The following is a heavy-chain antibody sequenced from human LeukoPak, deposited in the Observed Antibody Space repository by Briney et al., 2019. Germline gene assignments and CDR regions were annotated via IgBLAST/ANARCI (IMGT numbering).Heavy chain of an antibody. CDR3: AKGDTSGWYGNFDY. CDR1: GFTFSSYA. CDR2: ISDSGGST. Sequence: QTGGSLRLSCAASGFTFSSYAMSWVRQAPGKGLEWVSTISDSGGSTYYADSVKGRFTISRDNSKSTLYLQMNSLRAEDTAVYYCAKGDTSGWYGNFDYWGQGTLGTVSS. V-gene: IGHV3-23*01. D-gene: IGHD6-19*01. J-gene: IGHJ4*02.